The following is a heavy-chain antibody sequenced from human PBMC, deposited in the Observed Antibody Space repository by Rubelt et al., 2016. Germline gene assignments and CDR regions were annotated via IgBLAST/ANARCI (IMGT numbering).Heavy chain of an antibody. Sequence: GKGLEWVAVIWYDGSNKYYADSVKGRFTISRDNSKNTLYLQMNSLRAEDTAVYYCATLGALPYQRFLEWLEVDYWGQGTLVTVSS. J-gene: IGHJ4*02. D-gene: IGHD3-3*01. CDR2: IWYDGSNK. V-gene: IGHV3-33*01. CDR3: ATLGALPYQRFLEWLEVDY.